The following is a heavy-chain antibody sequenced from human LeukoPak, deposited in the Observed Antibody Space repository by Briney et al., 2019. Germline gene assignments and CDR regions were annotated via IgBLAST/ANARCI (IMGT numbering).Heavy chain of an antibody. V-gene: IGHV3-30-3*01. CDR1: GFTFSSYA. CDR3: AKDRAINWFDP. D-gene: IGHD3-10*01. J-gene: IGHJ5*02. CDR2: ISYDGSNK. Sequence: GGSLRLSCAASGFTFSSYAMHWVRQAPGKGLEWVAVISYDGSNKYYADSVKGRFTISRDNSKNTLYLQMNSLRAEDTAVYYCAKDRAINWFDPWGQGTLVTVSS.